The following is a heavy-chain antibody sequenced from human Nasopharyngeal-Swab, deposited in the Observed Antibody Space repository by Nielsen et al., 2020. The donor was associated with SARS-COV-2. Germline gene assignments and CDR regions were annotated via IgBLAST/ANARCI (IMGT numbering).Heavy chain of an antibody. V-gene: IGHV1-18*01. CDR2: ISAYNGNT. Sequence: ASVKVSSKASSYTFTSYGISWVRQAPGQGLEWMGWISAYNGNTNYAQKLQGRVTMTTDTSTSTAYMELRSLRSADTAVYYCARDDSSNYDFWSGYYTSFDYWGQGTLVTVSS. D-gene: IGHD3-3*01. CDR1: SYTFTSYG. J-gene: IGHJ4*02. CDR3: ARDDSSNYDFWSGYYTSFDY.